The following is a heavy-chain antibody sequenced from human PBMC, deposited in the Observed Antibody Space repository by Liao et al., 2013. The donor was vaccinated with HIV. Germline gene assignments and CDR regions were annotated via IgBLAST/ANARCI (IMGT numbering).Heavy chain of an antibody. D-gene: IGHD3-3*01. CDR2: SNHSGTT. CDR3: ARYMDTVLANDY. Sequence: QVQLQESGPGLVKPSQTLSLTCTVSGGSISRGDYYWTWIRQPPGKGLEWIGESNHSGTTNYNPSLKSRVTISVDTSKNQLSLKLISVTAADTAMYFCARYMDTVLANDYWGQGTLVTVSS. CDR1: GGSISRGDYY. V-gene: IGHV4-30-4*08. J-gene: IGHJ4*02.